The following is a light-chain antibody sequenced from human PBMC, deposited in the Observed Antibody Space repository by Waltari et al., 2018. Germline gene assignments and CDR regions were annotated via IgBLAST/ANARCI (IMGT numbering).Light chain of an antibody. V-gene: IGLV1-47*01. J-gene: IGLJ2*01. Sequence: QSVLTQPPSASGTPGQRVTISCSGSSSNIGNNYVYWYRQLPGTAPKLLIYKNNQRPSGGPDRFSGSSSGTSSALAFSGLRSEDEADYYCAAWDDSLSGVVFGGGTKLTVL. CDR1: SSNIGNNY. CDR3: AAWDDSLSGVV. CDR2: KNN.